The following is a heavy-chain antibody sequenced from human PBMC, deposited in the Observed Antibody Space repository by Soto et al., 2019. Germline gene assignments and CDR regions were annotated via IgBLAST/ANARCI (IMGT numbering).Heavy chain of an antibody. CDR3: ARDRSNSPDYFDF. D-gene: IGHD6-6*01. J-gene: IGHJ4*02. Sequence: SETLSLTCTVSGDSINSDDYYWTWIRQPPGKGLEWIGYIYYTGRTSYNPSLNSRLTISVETSKNQFSLKLNSASAADTAIYYCARDRSNSPDYFDFWGQGTLVTVSS. V-gene: IGHV4-30-4*01. CDR2: IYYTGRT. CDR1: GDSINSDDYY.